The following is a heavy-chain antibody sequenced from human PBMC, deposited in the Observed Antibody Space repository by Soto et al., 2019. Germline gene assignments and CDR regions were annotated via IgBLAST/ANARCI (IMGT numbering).Heavy chain of an antibody. CDR2: ISYDGSNK. J-gene: IGHJ4*02. Sequence: QVRLVESGGGVVQPGRSLRLSCAASGFTFSSYGMHWVRQAPGKGLEWVAVISYDGSNKYYADSVKGRFTISRDNSKNTVYLQMNSLRAEDTAVYYCAKDHYDILTGPFDYWGQGTLVTVSS. D-gene: IGHD3-9*01. V-gene: IGHV3-30*18. CDR3: AKDHYDILTGPFDY. CDR1: GFTFSSYG.